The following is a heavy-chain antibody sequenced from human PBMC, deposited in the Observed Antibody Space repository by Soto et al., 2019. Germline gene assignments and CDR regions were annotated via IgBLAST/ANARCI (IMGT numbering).Heavy chain of an antibody. CDR3: ARESEDLTSNFDY. V-gene: IGHV3-21*06. CDR1: GFTFTRYS. Sequence: PGGALRISCAASGFTFTRYSINWDRQVPGKGLEWVSSISSTTNYIYYGDSMKGRFTISRDNAKNSLYLEMNSLRAEDTAVYYCARESEDLTSNFDYWGQGTLVTVSS. J-gene: IGHJ4*02. CDR2: ISSTTNYI.